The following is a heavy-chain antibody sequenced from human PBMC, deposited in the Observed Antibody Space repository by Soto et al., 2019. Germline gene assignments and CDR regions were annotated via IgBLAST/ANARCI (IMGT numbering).Heavy chain of an antibody. CDR3: ATSGGDFWSGYRDYYGMDV. Sequence: QVQLQQWGAGLLKPSETLSLTCAVYGGSFSGYYWSWIRQPPGKGLEWIGEINHSGSTNYNPSLKSRVTISVDTSKNQFSLKLSSVTAADTAVYYCATSGGDFWSGYRDYYGMDVWGQGTTVTVS. J-gene: IGHJ6*02. V-gene: IGHV4-34*01. CDR1: GGSFSGYY. CDR2: INHSGST. D-gene: IGHD3-3*01.